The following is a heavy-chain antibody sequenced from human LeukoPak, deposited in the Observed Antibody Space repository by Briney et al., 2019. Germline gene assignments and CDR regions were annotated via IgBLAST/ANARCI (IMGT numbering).Heavy chain of an antibody. CDR3: ARAVSRVRGNNWFDP. V-gene: IGHV4-34*01. D-gene: IGHD3-10*01. CDR1: GASFSGYY. J-gene: IGHJ5*02. Sequence: SETLSLTCAVYGASFSGYYWSWIRQPPGKGLEWIGEINHSGSTNYNPSLKSRVTISVDTSKNQFSLKLSSVTAADTAVYYCARAVSRVRGNNWFDPWGQGTLVTVSS. CDR2: INHSGST.